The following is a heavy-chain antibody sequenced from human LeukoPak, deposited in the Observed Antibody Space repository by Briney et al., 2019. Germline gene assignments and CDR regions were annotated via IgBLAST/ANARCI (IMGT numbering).Heavy chain of an antibody. CDR1: GFTFSSYS. CDR2: ISSSSSYI. V-gene: IGHV3-21*01. CDR3: ARDRTSCLGCMDV. Sequence: GGSLRLSCAASGFTFSSYSMNWVRQAPGKGLEWVSSISSSSSYIYYADSVKGRFTISRDNAKNSLYLQMNSLRAEDTAVYYCARDRTSCLGCMDVWGQGTTVTVSS. J-gene: IGHJ6*02. D-gene: IGHD2-2*01.